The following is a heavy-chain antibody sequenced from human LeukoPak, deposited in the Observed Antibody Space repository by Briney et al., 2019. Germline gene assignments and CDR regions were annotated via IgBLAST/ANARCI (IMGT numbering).Heavy chain of an antibody. Sequence: PSETLSLTCTVSGGSISSGGYYWSWIRQHPGNGLEWIGYIYFSGSTYYNPSLKSRVTISVDTSKNQFSLKLSSVTAADTAVYYCARDNFSGSRFDYWGQGTLVTVSS. CDR1: GGSISSGGYY. CDR2: IYFSGST. V-gene: IGHV4-31*03. J-gene: IGHJ4*02. CDR3: ARDNFSGSRFDY. D-gene: IGHD6-19*01.